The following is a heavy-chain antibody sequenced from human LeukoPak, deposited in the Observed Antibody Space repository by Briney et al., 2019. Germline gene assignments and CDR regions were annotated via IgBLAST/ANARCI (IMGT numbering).Heavy chain of an antibody. CDR2: IYYSGST. Sequence: SETLSLTCTVSNDSSNKNFFYWGWIRQPPGKGLEWIGYIYYSGSTYYNPSLKSRVTISVDTSKNQFSLKLSSVTAADTAVYYCARVGDSSGYVIDYWGQGTLVTVSS. V-gene: IGHV4-30-4*08. D-gene: IGHD3-22*01. CDR3: ARVGDSSGYVIDY. CDR1: NDSSNKNFFY. J-gene: IGHJ4*02.